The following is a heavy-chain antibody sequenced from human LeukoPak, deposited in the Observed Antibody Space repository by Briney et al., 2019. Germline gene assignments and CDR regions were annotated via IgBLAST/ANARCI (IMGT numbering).Heavy chain of an antibody. CDR1: GFTFSSYA. V-gene: IGHV3-23*01. CDR2: ISGSGGST. J-gene: IGHJ4*02. D-gene: IGHD6-19*01. Sequence: PGGPLRLSCAASGFTFSSYAMSWVRQAPGKGLEWVSAISGSGGSTYYADSVKGRFTISRDNSKNTLYLQMNSLRAEDTAVYYCAKGEPSSGWYELYDYWGQGTLVTVSS. CDR3: AKGEPSSGWYELYDY.